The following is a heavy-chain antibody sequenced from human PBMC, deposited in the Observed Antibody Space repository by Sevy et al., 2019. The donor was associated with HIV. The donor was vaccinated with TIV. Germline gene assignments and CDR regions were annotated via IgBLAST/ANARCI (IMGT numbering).Heavy chain of an antibody. CDR2: VSWNSRNI. Sequence: GGSLRLSCAASGFPFNDHAMHWVRRVPGKGLEWVSGVSWNSRNIGYADSVKGRFTISRDNANHFLYLEMNSLRPEDTAFYYCAKDINRGCDGINCYPYYYYFYGLDVWVQWTTVTVSS. V-gene: IGHV3-9*01. D-gene: IGHD2-21*01. CDR3: AKDINRGCDGINCYPYYYYFYGLDV. J-gene: IGHJ6*02. CDR1: GFPFNDHA.